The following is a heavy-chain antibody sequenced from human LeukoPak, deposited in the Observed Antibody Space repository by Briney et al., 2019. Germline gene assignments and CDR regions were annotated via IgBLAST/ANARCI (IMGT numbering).Heavy chain of an antibody. D-gene: IGHD2-21*02. CDR2: ITYRGSG. CDR1: NGFDSYY. V-gene: IGHV4-34*01. J-gene: IGHJ4*02. Sequence: SETLSLTCAVYNGFDSYYMTIVRQPPGKGLEWVGEITYRGSGNYNPSLKGRTTISINVSQRQFSLSLRSVTAADTATYYCGVYGGDWRFDFWGQGTPITVSS. CDR3: GVYGGDWRFDF.